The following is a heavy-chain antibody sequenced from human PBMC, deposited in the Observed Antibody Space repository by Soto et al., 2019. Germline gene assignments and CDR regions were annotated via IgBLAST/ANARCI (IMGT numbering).Heavy chain of an antibody. V-gene: IGHV3-11*01. Sequence: QVQLVESGGGLVKPGGSLRLSCVASGLTFSDCYMNWIRQAPGKGLEWVSYISSSGSSINYAGSVKGRFTISRDNAKNSLYLQMNSLRAEDTAMYYCARVRFGEWGYAMDVWGQGTTVTVSS. CDR3: ARVRFGEWGYAMDV. CDR1: GLTFSDCY. D-gene: IGHD3-10*01. CDR2: ISSSGSSI. J-gene: IGHJ6*02.